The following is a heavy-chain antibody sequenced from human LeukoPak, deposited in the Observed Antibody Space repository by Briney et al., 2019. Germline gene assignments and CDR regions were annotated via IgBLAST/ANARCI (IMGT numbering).Heavy chain of an antibody. CDR3: ARDLKVCSGGSCYRNWFDP. J-gene: IGHJ5*02. CDR2: ISYDGSNK. D-gene: IGHD2-15*01. CDR1: GFTFSSYA. Sequence: GGSLRLSCAASGFTFSSYAMHWVRQAPGKGLEWVAVISYDGSNKYYADSVKGRFTISRDNSKNTLYLQMNSLRAEDTAVYYCARDLKVCSGGSCYRNWFDPWGQGTLVTVSS. V-gene: IGHV3-30-3*01.